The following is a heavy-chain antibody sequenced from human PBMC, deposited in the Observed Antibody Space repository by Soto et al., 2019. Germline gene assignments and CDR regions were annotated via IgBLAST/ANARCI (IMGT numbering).Heavy chain of an antibody. CDR2: ISSSSSYI. CDR1: GFTFSSYS. CDR3: ARASEGVVAATDLDYYYYYMDV. V-gene: IGHV3-21*01. Sequence: GGSLRLSCAASGFTFSSYSMNWVRQAPGKGPEWVSSISSSSSYIYYADSVKGRFTISRDNAKNSLYLQMNSLRAEDTAVYYCARASEGVVAATDLDYYYYYMDVWGKGTTVTVSS. D-gene: IGHD2-15*01. J-gene: IGHJ6*03.